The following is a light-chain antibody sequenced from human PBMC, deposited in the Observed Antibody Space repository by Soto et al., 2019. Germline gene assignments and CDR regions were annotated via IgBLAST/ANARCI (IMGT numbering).Light chain of an antibody. CDR3: ASWDVGQGV. J-gene: IGLJ3*02. CDR2: KND. Sequence: QPVLTQPPSASGTPGQRLTISCVGGDSNIGREYVSWYQQLPGAAPKLLIYKNDQRPSGVPDRFSASKSGTSASLAISGLRSEDEAHYYCASWDVGQGVFGGGTKLTVL. V-gene: IGLV1-47*01. CDR1: DSNIGREY.